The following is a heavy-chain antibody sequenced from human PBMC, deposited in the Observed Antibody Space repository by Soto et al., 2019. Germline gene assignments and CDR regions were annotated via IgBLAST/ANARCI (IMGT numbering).Heavy chain of an antibody. J-gene: IGHJ6*02. D-gene: IGHD6-19*01. Sequence: LRLSCAASGFTFSSYSMNWVRQAPGKGLEWVSSISSSSSYIYYADSVKGRFTISRDNAKNSLYLQMNSLRAEDTAVYYCARDKIAVVNYYYYGMDVWGQGTTVTVSS. CDR3: ARDKIAVVNYYYYGMDV. V-gene: IGHV3-21*01. CDR2: ISSSSSYI. CDR1: GFTFSSYS.